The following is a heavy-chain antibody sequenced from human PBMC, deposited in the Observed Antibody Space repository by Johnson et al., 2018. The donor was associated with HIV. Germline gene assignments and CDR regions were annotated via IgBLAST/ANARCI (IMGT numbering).Heavy chain of an antibody. CDR3: ARDQSLYRWLPPPADAFDI. CDR2: INQDGSEK. CDR1: GFTFSNYW. Sequence: VQLVEFGGGVVQPGRSLRLSCATSGFTFSNYWMNWVRQAPGKGLEWVANINQDGSEKYYMDSVKGRFTISRDNAKNSLYLQMNSLRAEDTAVYYCARDQSLYRWLPPPADAFDIWGQGTMVTVSS. V-gene: IGHV3-7*03. J-gene: IGHJ3*02. D-gene: IGHD5-12*01.